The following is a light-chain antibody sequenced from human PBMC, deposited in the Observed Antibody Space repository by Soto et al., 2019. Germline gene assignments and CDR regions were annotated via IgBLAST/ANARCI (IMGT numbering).Light chain of an antibody. CDR1: QSITNW. CDR3: QQYKSYWM. CDR2: EAS. V-gene: IGKV1-5*03. Sequence: DIQKTQSPSTLSASVGDRVTITCRASQSITNWLAWYQVKPGKAPKLLIHEASNLHSGVSSRFTGRGYGADFTLTITSLQPEDFAIYYCQQYKSYWMFGQGTKVDIK. J-gene: IGKJ1*01.